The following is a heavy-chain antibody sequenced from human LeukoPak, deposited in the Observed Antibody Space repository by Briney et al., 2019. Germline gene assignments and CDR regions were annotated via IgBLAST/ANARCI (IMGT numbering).Heavy chain of an antibody. CDR1: GCTISNYY. V-gene: IGHV4-4*07. CDR2: IYTSGST. J-gene: IGHJ5*02. CDR3: ARDYLNWFGP. Sequence: SETLCLTCTASGCTISNYYWSWIRQPAGKGLEWIARIYTSGSTNYNPSLKSRGTISVDTSKKQFSLKLSSVTAADTAGYYCARDYLNWFGPWGQGTLVTVSS.